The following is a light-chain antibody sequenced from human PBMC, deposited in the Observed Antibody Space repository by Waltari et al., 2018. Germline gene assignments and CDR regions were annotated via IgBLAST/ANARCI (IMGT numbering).Light chain of an antibody. V-gene: IGLV1-40*01. CDR3: QSYDSSLSGSL. Sequence: QSVLTQPPSVSGAPGQRVTISCTGSNSNIGSGYDVHWYQQLPGTAPKLLIYSNLNRPSGVPDRFSGSKSGASASLAITGLQAGDEADYYCQSYDSSLSGSLFGGGTRLTVL. J-gene: IGLJ2*01. CDR1: NSNIGSGYD. CDR2: SNL.